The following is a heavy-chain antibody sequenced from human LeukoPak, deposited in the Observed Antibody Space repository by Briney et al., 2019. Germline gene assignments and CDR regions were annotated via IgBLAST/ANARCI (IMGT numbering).Heavy chain of an antibody. J-gene: IGHJ4*02. Sequence: GESLKISCXGSGYSFTSYWIGWVRQMPGKGLEWMGIINPGYSDIRYSPSFQGQVTISADKSISTAYLQWSSLKASDTAIYYCARHDKGYSGYVTLDYWGQGTLVTVSS. V-gene: IGHV5-51*01. CDR1: GYSFTSYW. CDR2: INPGYSDI. D-gene: IGHD5-12*01. CDR3: ARHDKGYSGYVTLDY.